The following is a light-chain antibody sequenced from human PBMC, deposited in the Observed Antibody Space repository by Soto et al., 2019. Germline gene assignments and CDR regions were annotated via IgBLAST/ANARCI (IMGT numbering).Light chain of an antibody. V-gene: IGLV2-8*01. J-gene: IGLJ1*01. CDR3: SSFAGTNSLYV. Sequence: QSALTQPPSASGSPGQSVTISCTGTSSDVGAYNYVSWYQQYPGKAPKLMIYEVDKRPSGVPDRFSGSKSGSTASLTVSGLQAEDEADSYCSSFAGTNSLYVFGTGTKLTVL. CDR1: SSDVGAYNY. CDR2: EVD.